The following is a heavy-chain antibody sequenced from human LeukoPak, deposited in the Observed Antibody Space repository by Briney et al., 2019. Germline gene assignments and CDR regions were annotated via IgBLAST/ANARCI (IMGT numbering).Heavy chain of an antibody. CDR3: AKERGHPLPNYHMDV. CDR2: IFDTGDGT. Sequence: GGSLRLSCAASGFTFSRYAMSGVRQAPGKGVEWVSTIFDTGDGTFYADSVRGRFTISGDSSKNTLYLQMNSLRADDTAVYYCAKERGHPLPNYHMDVWGKGTTVTVSS. CDR1: GFTFSRYA. J-gene: IGHJ6*03. D-gene: IGHD4/OR15-4a*01. V-gene: IGHV3-23*01.